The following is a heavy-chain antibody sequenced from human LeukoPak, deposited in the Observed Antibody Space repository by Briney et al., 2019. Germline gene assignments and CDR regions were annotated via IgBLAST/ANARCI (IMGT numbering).Heavy chain of an antibody. CDR3: ARGRDGYIFDY. Sequence: GGSLRLSCAASGFTFSSYSMNWVRQAPGEGLEWVSSISSSSSYIYYADSVKGRFTISRDNAKNSLYLQMNSLRAEDTAVYYCARGRDGYIFDYWGQGTLVTVSS. J-gene: IGHJ4*02. D-gene: IGHD5-24*01. CDR1: GFTFSSYS. V-gene: IGHV3-21*01. CDR2: ISSSSSYI.